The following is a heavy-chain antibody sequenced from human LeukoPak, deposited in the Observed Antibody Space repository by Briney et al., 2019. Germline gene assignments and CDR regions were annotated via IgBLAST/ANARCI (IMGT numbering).Heavy chain of an antibody. CDR3: ARATLRDCGGDCYSRGKYYFDY. CDR2: IIPIFGTA. D-gene: IGHD2-21*02. V-gene: IGHV1-69*05. CDR1: GGTFSSYA. Sequence: SVKVSCKASGGTFSSYAISWVRQAPGQGLEWMGGIIPIFGTANYALKFQGRVTITTDESTSTAYMELSSLRSEDTAVYYCARATLRDCGGDCYSRGKYYFDYWGQGTLVTVSS. J-gene: IGHJ4*02.